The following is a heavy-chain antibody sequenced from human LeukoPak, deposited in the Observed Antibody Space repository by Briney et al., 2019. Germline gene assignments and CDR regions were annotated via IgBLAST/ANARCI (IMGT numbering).Heavy chain of an antibody. J-gene: IGHJ4*02. V-gene: IGHV5-51*01. CDR3: ARLLRSQLLPLLLY. Sequence: GESLKISCQGSGYRFSNYWIVWMRQMPGKGLEWMGIIYPGDSDTRYSPSFQGQVTISADRSVNPAYLQWSSLKASDTAMYYCARLLRSQLLPLLLYWGQGTLVTVSS. D-gene: IGHD1-1*01. CDR1: GYRFSNYW. CDR2: IYPGDSDT.